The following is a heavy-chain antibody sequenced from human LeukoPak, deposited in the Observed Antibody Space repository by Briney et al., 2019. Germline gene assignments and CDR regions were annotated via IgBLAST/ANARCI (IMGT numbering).Heavy chain of an antibody. J-gene: IGHJ6*03. Sequence: ASVKVSCKASGYTFTSYDINWVRQATGQGLEWMGWMNPNSGNTGYAQKFQGRVTITRNTSISTAYMELSSLRSEDTAVYYCARARGIVVVPAASRDNYYYYMDVWGKGTTVTVS. CDR1: GYTFTSYD. CDR2: MNPNSGNT. D-gene: IGHD2-2*01. V-gene: IGHV1-8*03. CDR3: ARARGIVVVPAASRDNYYYYMDV.